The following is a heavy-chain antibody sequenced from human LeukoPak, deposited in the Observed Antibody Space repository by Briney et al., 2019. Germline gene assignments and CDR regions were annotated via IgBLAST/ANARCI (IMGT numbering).Heavy chain of an antibody. CDR3: ARDLDTYYDFWSGYYMGSCFDY. J-gene: IGHJ4*02. CDR2: IYTSGST. Sequence: SETLSLTCTVSGGSISSYYWSWIRQPAGKGLEWIGRIYTSGSTNYNPSLKSRVTMSVDTSKNQFSLKLSSVTAADTAVYYCARDLDTYYDFWSGYYMGSCFDYWGQGTLVTVSS. D-gene: IGHD3-3*01. V-gene: IGHV4-4*07. CDR1: GGSISSYY.